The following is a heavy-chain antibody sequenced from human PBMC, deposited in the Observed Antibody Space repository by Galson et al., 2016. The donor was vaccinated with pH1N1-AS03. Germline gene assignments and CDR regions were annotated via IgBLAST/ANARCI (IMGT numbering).Heavy chain of an antibody. CDR1: GGSISGYY. Sequence: LSLTCLVSGGSISGYYWCWIRQPPGKGPEWIGCVSHNSGRTNYNPSLKSRVTITTETSKNQFSLKLTSVTAADPAVCYCASMGPESYYGSVIRKYKVGWFDPWGQGTLVTVAS. D-gene: IGHD3-10*01. V-gene: IGHV4-4*09. CDR3: ASMGPESYYGSVIRKYKVGWFDP. J-gene: IGHJ5*02. CDR2: VSHNSGRT.